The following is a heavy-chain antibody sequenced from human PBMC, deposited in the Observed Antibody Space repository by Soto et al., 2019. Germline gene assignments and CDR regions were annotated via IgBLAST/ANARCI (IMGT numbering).Heavy chain of an antibody. D-gene: IGHD3-22*01. V-gene: IGHV4-30-4*01. J-gene: IGHJ4*02. CDR3: ARAGYYDSSGRGNGFEY. Sequence: SETLSLTCTVSGGSISSGDYYWSWIRQPPGKGLEWIGYIYYSGSTYYNPSLKSRVTISVDTSKNQFSLKLSSVTAADTAVYYCARAGYYDSSGRGNGFEYWGQGTLVTVCS. CDR2: IYYSGST. CDR1: GGSISSGDYY.